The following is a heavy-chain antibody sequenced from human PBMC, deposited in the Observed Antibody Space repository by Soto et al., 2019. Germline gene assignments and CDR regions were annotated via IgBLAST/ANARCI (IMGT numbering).Heavy chain of an antibody. V-gene: IGHV1-69*01. CDR1: GGTFNNYG. J-gene: IGHJ5*02. D-gene: IGHD5-18*01. CDR2: IIPIFGTP. Sequence: QVQLVQSGAEVKKPGSSVKVSCKASGGTFNNYGISWVRQAPGQGLEWVGGIIPIFGTPNYAQKFQGRVRITADGPTSTAYMELSSLRSEDTAVYYCARAAYTPMATHWLDPWGQGTLGTVSS. CDR3: ARAAYTPMATHWLDP.